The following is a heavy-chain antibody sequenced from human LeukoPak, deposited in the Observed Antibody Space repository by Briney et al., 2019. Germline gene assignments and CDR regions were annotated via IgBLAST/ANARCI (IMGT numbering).Heavy chain of an antibody. V-gene: IGHV3-23*01. CDR3: ASGYSSGYEAY. CDR2: ISGSGGST. Sequence: GGSLRLSCAASGFTFSSYAMSWVRQAPGKGLEWVSAISGSGGSTYYADSVKGRFTISRDNAKNSLYLQMNSLRAEDTAVYYCASGYSSGYEAYWGQGTLVTVSS. J-gene: IGHJ4*02. D-gene: IGHD6-25*01. CDR1: GFTFSSYA.